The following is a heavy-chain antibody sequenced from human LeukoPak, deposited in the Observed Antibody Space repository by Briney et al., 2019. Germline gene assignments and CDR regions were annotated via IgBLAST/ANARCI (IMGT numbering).Heavy chain of an antibody. D-gene: IGHD5-18*01. CDR1: GGPISSSSYY. CDR3: ARFVDTAMAYYFDY. CDR2: IYYSGST. J-gene: IGHJ4*02. V-gene: IGHV4-39*01. Sequence: KPSETLSLTCTVSGGPISSSSYYWGWIRQPPGKGVEWVGSIYYSGSTYYNPSLKSRVTISVDTSKNQFSLKLSSVTAADTAVYYCARFVDTAMAYYFDYWGQGTLVTVSS.